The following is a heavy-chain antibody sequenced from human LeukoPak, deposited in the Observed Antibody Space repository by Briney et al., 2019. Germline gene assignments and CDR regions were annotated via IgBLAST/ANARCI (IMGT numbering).Heavy chain of an antibody. Sequence: NPGGSLRLSCAASGFTFSSYSMNWVRQAPGKGLEWVSSISSSSSYIYYADSVKGRFTISRDNAKNSLYLQMNSLRAEDTAVYYCARENHWEGNTPNWFDPWGQGTLVTVSS. V-gene: IGHV3-21*01. CDR1: GFTFSSYS. D-gene: IGHD1-14*01. CDR3: ARENHWEGNTPNWFDP. CDR2: ISSSSSYI. J-gene: IGHJ5*02.